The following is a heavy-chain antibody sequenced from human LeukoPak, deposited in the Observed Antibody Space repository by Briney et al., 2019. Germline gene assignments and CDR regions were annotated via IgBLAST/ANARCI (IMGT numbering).Heavy chain of an antibody. Sequence: SETLSLTCTVSGGSVSSGSYYWSWIRQPPGKGLEWIGYIYYSGSTYYNPSLKSRVTISVDTSKNQFSLKLSSVTAADTAVYYCARHIYNYYDSSGYYYFDYWGQGTLVTVSS. CDR1: GGSVSSGSYY. CDR3: ARHIYNYYDSSGYYYFDY. D-gene: IGHD3-22*01. J-gene: IGHJ4*02. V-gene: IGHV4-30-4*08. CDR2: IYYSGST.